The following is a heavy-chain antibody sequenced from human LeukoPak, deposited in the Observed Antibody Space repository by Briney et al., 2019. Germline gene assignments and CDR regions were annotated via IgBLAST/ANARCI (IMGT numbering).Heavy chain of an antibody. J-gene: IGHJ3*02. D-gene: IGHD6-19*01. CDR2: INWNGGST. Sequence: SGGSLRLSCAASGFTFDDYGMSWVRQAPGKGLEWVSGINWNGGSTGYADSVKGRFTISRDNAKNSLYLQMNSLRAEDTALYYCARERGIAVAGSAFDIWGQGTMVTVSS. CDR3: ARERGIAVAGSAFDI. V-gene: IGHV3-20*04. CDR1: GFTFDDYG.